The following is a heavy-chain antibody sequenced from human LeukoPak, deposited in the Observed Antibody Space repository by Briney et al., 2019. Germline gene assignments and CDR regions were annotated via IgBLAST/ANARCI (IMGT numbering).Heavy chain of an antibody. CDR2: RYQGGSV. V-gene: IGHV4-4*02. D-gene: IGHD5-18*01. Sequence: GSLRLSCAASGFTFSSYAMSWVRQSPGKGLEWIGDRYQGGSVSYNPSLKSRVTVSVDTSKNQFSLKLNSVTAADTAVYYCARDLVVDSALGYWGQGTLVTVSS. J-gene: IGHJ4*02. CDR1: GFTFSSYAM. CDR3: ARDLVVDSALGY.